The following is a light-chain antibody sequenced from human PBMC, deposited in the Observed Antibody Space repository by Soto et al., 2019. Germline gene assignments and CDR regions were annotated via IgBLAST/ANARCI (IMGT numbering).Light chain of an antibody. J-gene: IGKJ1*01. CDR1: QSISSY. Sequence: DIQMTQSPSSLSASVEYRVTITCRESQSISSYLNWYQPKPGKAPKLLIYKASYLESGVPSRFSGSGSGTAFTLTISSRQPDDLATYYCQHYSAFSVTFGQGTKVDI. V-gene: IGKV1-5*03. CDR2: KAS. CDR3: QHYSAFSVT.